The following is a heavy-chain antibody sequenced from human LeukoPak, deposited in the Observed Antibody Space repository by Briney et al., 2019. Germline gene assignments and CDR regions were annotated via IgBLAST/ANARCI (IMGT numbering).Heavy chain of an antibody. Sequence: PGGSLRLSCAASEFIFSSYAMHWVRQAPGKGPEWVAIIWYDGSNKYYAESVEGRFTISRDNSKNTLYLQMNSLRVEDTAVYYCIVFGDSNHWGQGTLVTVSS. J-gene: IGHJ5*02. D-gene: IGHD4-17*01. CDR2: IWYDGSNK. V-gene: IGHV3-33*01. CDR1: EFIFSSYA. CDR3: IVFGDSNH.